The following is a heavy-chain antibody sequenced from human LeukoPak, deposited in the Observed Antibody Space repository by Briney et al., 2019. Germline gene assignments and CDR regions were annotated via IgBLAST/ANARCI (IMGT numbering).Heavy chain of an antibody. J-gene: IGHJ5*02. CDR2: IYYSGST. CDR1: GGSISSSNYY. V-gene: IGHV4-39*01. D-gene: IGHD3-9*01. Sequence: PSETLSLTCTVSGGSISSSNYYWGWVRQPPGKGLEWIGSIYYSGSTYYNPSLKSRSTISADTSKNQFSLKLSSVTAADTAVYYCARLYYDMLTGYYKGNWFDPWGQGTLVTVSS. CDR3: ARLYYDMLTGYYKGNWFDP.